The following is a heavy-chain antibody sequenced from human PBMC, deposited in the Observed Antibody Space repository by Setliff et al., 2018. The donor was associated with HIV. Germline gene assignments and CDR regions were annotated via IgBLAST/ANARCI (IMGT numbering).Heavy chain of an antibody. D-gene: IGHD3-3*01. CDR3: ARASIIGVAFDF. Sequence: KSSETLSLTCTVSGGSISSSSYSWGWIRQPPGKGLEWIGNLYYSGSTYYNPSLKSRVTTSVDPSKSQFSLKLTSVTAADTAVYYCARASIIGVAFDFWGQGTLVTVSS. V-gene: IGHV4-39*07. CDR2: LYYSGST. J-gene: IGHJ4*02. CDR1: GGSISSSSYS.